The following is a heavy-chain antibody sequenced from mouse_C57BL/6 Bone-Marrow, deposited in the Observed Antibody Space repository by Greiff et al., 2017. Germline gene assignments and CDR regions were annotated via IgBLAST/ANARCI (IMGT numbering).Heavy chain of an antibody. J-gene: IGHJ2*01. V-gene: IGHV1-63*01. CDR1: GYTFTNYW. CDR3: ARRGWLLYYFDY. D-gene: IGHD2-3*01. Sequence: QVQLQQSGAELVRPGTSVKMSCKASGYTFTNYWIGWAKQRPGHGLEWIGDIYPGGGYTNYNEKFKGKATLTADKSSSTAYMQCSSLTSEYSAIYYCARRGWLLYYFDYWGQGTTLTVSS. CDR2: IYPGGGYT.